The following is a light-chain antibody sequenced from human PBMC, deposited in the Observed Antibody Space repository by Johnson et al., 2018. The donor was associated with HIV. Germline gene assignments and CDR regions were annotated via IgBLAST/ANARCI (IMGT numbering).Light chain of an antibody. V-gene: IGLV1-51*01. CDR3: GTWDSSLSAGV. J-gene: IGLJ1*01. CDR1: SSNIGNNY. Sequence: SVLTQPPSVSAAPGQKVTISCSGSSSNIGNNYVSWYQQLPGTAPKLLIYDNNKRPSGIPDRFSGSKSGTSATLGITGLQTGDEADYYCGTWDSSLSAGVFGTGTWVTVL. CDR2: DNN.